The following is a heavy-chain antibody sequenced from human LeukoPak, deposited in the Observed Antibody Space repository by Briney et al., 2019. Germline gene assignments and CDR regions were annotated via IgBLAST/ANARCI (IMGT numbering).Heavy chain of an antibody. CDR2: INIDGSTA. V-gene: IGHV3-74*01. J-gene: IGHJ4*02. Sequence: GGSLRLSCAASGFSVSSYWMHWVRQAPGKGLVWVSRINIDGSTASYADSVKGRFTISRDNAKNTLDLQMNSLRPEDTAVYYCARDFGGSQDYWGQGTLVTVSS. CDR3: ARDFGGSQDY. CDR1: GFSVSSYW. D-gene: IGHD2-15*01.